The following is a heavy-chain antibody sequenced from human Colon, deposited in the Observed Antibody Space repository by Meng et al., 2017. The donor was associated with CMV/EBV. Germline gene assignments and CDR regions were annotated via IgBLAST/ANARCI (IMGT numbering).Heavy chain of an antibody. CDR2: INSDGSNT. CDR3: ARGMDSNVLQQ. V-gene: IGHV3-74*01. CDR1: GFTSTTNW. D-gene: IGHD4-11*01. J-gene: IGHJ1*01. Sequence: ETLSLTCAASGFTSTTNWMHWVRQVPGKGLVWVSRINSDGSNTNYADSVKGRFTISRDNGKNTLSLQMNSLRVEDMGVYYCARGMDSNVLQQWGQGTLVTVSS.